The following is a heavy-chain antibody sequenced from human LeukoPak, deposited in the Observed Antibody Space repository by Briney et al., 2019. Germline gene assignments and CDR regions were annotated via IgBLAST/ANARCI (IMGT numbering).Heavy chain of an antibody. D-gene: IGHD5-18*01. J-gene: IGHJ4*02. V-gene: IGHV3-23*01. CDR3: AKGSYGYVLYFDS. CDR2: ISASGGST. CDR1: GLTFSSYA. Sequence: GGSLRLSCAVSGLTFSSYAMSWVRQAPGKGLEWVSGISASGGSTYYADYVRGRFTIPRDSSKNTLYLQMNSLRAEDTAVYFCAKGSYGYVLYFDSWGQGALVTVSS.